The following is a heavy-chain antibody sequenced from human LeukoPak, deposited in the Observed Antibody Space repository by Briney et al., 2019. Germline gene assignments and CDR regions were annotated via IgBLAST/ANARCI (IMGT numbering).Heavy chain of an antibody. CDR2: IYYSGST. J-gene: IGHJ6*03. V-gene: IGHV4-59*01. Sequence: SETLSLTCTVSGGSISSYYWSWIRQPPGKGLEWIGYIYYSGSTNYNPSLKSRVTISVDTSKNQFSLKLSSVTAADTAVYYCAREAWPYQLPNINNYYYYYMDVWGKGTTVTVSS. D-gene: IGHD2-2*01. CDR1: GGSISSYY. CDR3: AREAWPYQLPNINNYYYYYMDV.